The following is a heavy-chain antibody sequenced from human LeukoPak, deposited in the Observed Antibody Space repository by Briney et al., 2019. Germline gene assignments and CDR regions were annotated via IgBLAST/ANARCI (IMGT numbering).Heavy chain of an antibody. CDR3: ARFVGATLIDY. D-gene: IGHD1-26*01. CDR1: GYTFTSYG. J-gene: IGHJ4*02. Sequence: ASVKVSCKASGYTFTSYGISWVRQAPGQGLEWMGWISAYNGNTNYAQKFQGRVTMTRDTSISTAYMELSRLRSDDTAVYYCARFVGATLIDYWGQGTLVTVSS. CDR2: ISAYNGNT. V-gene: IGHV1-18*01.